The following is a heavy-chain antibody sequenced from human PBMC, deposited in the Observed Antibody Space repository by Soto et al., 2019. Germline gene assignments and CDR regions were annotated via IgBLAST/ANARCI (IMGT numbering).Heavy chain of an antibody. CDR3: ARGNVALRSFDYLA. V-gene: IGHV4-34*01. D-gene: IGHD3-9*01. J-gene: IGHJ5*02. CDR1: GESFSDYH. Sequence: SETLSLTCAVSGESFSDYHWTWIRQPPGKRLEWIGEIDHSGNTNYDPSLKRRVTISIDTFRRQFSLKLNSVTAADTAVYYCARGNVALRSFDYLAWGQGTQVTVSS. CDR2: IDHSGNT.